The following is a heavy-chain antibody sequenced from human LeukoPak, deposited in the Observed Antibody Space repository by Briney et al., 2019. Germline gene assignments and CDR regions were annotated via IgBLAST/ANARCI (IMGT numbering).Heavy chain of an antibody. CDR1: GFTFSNYA. V-gene: IGHV3-23*01. J-gene: IGHJ4*02. CDR3: ATGRGGVVSVAMDY. D-gene: IGHD2-2*01. CDR2: VSGSGGST. Sequence: GGSLRLSCAASGFTFSNYAMTWVRQAPGKGLEWVSTVSGSGGSTYYADSVKGRFTISGDNSKATLDLQMNSLRAEDTAVYYCATGRGGVVSVAMDYWGQGTLVTVSS.